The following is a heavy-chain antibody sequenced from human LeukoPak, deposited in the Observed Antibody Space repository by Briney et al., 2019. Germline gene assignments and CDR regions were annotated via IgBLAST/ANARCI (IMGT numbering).Heavy chain of an antibody. CDR1: GGSISSYY. D-gene: IGHD4-17*01. CDR2: IYYGGST. V-gene: IGHV4-59*01. CDR3: ARVSPATVTAYGMDV. Sequence: SETLSLTCTVSGGSISSYYWSWIRQPPGKGLEWIGYIYYGGSTNYNPSLKSRVTISVDTSKNQFSLKLSSVTAADTAVYYCARVSPATVTAYGMDVWGQGTTVTVSS. J-gene: IGHJ6*02.